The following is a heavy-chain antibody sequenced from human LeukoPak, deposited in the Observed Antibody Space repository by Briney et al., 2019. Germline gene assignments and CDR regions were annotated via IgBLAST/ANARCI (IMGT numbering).Heavy chain of an antibody. Sequence: SQTLSLTCGVSGDSISSGGYSWSWIRQPPGNGLEWIGYIYHSGHTNYNPSLKSRVSISVDRSENQFSLKLRSVTAADTAVYYCARARESMTTAGSFFDFWGQGTLVTVSS. CDR1: GDSISSGGYS. V-gene: IGHV4-30-2*01. CDR3: ARARESMTTAGSFFDF. CDR2: IYHSGHT. J-gene: IGHJ4*02. D-gene: IGHD6-19*01.